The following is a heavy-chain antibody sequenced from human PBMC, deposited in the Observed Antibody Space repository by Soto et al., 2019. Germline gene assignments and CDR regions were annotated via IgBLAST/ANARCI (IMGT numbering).Heavy chain of an antibody. CDR3: ATYTSLDY. CDR2: IYSGGST. D-gene: IGHD2-2*02. Sequence: GSLRLSCAASGFTVSNSYMSWVRQAPGKGLEWVSLIYSGGSTFYADSVKGRFTISRDNSKNTLFLQMNSLRAEDTAVYFCATYTSLDYWGQGTLVTVSS. V-gene: IGHV3-53*01. J-gene: IGHJ4*02. CDR1: GFTVSNSY.